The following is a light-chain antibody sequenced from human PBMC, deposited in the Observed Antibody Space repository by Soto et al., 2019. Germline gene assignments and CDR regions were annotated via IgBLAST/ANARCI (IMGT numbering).Light chain of an antibody. J-gene: IGLJ1*01. V-gene: IGLV1-51*01. Sequence: HSVLTQPPSVSAAPGQKGTISCSGSSSNIGNNYVSWYQQLPGTAPKLLIYDNNKRPSGIPDRFSGSKSGTSATLGITGLQTGDEADYYCGTWDSSLSAYYVFGNGTKVTVL. CDR3: GTWDSSLSAYYV. CDR2: DNN. CDR1: SSNIGNNY.